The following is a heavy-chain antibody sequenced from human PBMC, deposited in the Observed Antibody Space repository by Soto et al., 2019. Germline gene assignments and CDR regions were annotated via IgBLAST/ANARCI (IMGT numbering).Heavy chain of an antibody. CDR1: GYTFTDYY. D-gene: IGHD1-7*01. Sequence: ASVNVSCKASGYTFTDYYIHWVRQAPGQGLEWMGSINPNSGGTTFAQKFEGRVSMTRDTSISTAYMEVSRLRSDDTAVYYCARAERISALTITRNSLDPRRQGTLVTVSS. CDR3: ARAERISALTITRNSLDP. V-gene: IGHV1-2*02. CDR2: INPNSGGT. J-gene: IGHJ5*02.